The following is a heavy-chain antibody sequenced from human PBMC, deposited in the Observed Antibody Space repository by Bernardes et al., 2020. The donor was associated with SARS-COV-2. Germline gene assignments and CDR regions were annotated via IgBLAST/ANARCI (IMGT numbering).Heavy chain of an antibody. Sequence: SETLSLTRAVYGGSFSGYYWSWIRQPPGKGLEWIGEINHSGSTNYNPSLKSRVTISVDTSKNQFSLKLSSVTAADTAVYYCARGLYDYVWGSYRYLDAFDIWGQGTMVTVSS. CDR3: ARGLYDYVWGSYRYLDAFDI. CDR1: GGSFSGYY. J-gene: IGHJ3*02. V-gene: IGHV4-34*01. D-gene: IGHD3-16*02. CDR2: INHSGST.